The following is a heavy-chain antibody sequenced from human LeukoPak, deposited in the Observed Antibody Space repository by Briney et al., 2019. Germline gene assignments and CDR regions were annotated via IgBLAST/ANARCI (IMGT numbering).Heavy chain of an antibody. D-gene: IGHD3-10*01. CDR3: AREGLNMVRGVIPKEAWGWFDP. V-gene: IGHV4-61*02. J-gene: IGHJ5*02. Sequence: SETLSLTCTVSGGSISSGSYYWNWIRQPAGKRLEWIGRIYRSGSTNYNPSLKSRVTISVDTSKNQFSLKLSFVTAADTAVYYCAREGLNMVRGVIPKEAWGWFDPWGQGTLVTVSS. CDR1: GGSISSGSYY. CDR2: IYRSGST.